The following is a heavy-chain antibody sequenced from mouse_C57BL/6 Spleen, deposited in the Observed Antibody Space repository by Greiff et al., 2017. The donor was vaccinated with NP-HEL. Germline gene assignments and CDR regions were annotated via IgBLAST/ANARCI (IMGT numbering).Heavy chain of an antibody. Sequence: QVQLQQSGAELARPGASVKLSCKASGYTFTSYGISWVKQRTGQGLEWIGEIYPRSGNTYYNEKFKGKATLTADKSSSTAYMELRSLTSEDSAVYFCARWDDGYYYYAMDYWGQGTSVTVSS. CDR2: IYPRSGNT. V-gene: IGHV1-81*01. CDR1: GYTFTSYG. CDR3: ARWDDGYYYYAMDY. J-gene: IGHJ4*01. D-gene: IGHD2-3*01.